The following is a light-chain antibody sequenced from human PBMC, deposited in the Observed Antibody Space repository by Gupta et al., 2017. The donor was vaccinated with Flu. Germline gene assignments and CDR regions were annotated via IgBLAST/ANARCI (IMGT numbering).Light chain of an antibody. CDR3: QAWDSSTAV. V-gene: IGLV3-1*01. CDR1: DLDDKD. J-gene: IGLJ1*01. CDR2: QDN. Sequence: SYELSQPPSVSVSLGQTVRIPCSGHDLDDKDVCWYQQKPGQSPVLVIHQDNMRPSGIPERFSGSNSGNTATLTISGTQAMDEADYYCQAWDSSTAVFGTGTKVTVL.